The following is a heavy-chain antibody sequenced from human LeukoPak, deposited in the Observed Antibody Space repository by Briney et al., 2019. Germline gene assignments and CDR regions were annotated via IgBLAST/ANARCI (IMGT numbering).Heavy chain of an antibody. CDR2: IRASVSGT. CDR3: AKDLDNNGRGFDY. V-gene: IGHV3-23*01. J-gene: IGHJ4*02. D-gene: IGHD1-14*01. CDR1: GFTFSSYG. Sequence: GGSLRLSCAASGFTFSSYGLSWVRQAPGKGLEWVAAIRASVSGTYYADSVQGRFIVSRDNSKNTLYLQMDRLRADDTAVYYCAKDLDNNGRGFDYWGQGTLVTVSS.